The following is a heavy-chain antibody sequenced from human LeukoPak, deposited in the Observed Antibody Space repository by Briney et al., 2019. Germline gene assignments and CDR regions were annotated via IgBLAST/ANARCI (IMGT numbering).Heavy chain of an antibody. D-gene: IGHD6-13*01. V-gene: IGHV4-39*07. CDR1: GVSISGSYYY. J-gene: IGHJ2*01. CDR3: ARVYYSNSYDYWYFDL. CDR2: IYHSGST. Sequence: SETLSLTCAVSGVSISGSYYYWGWIRQPPGKGLEWIGNIYHSGSTYYNPSLKSRVTISVDTSKNQFSLKLSSVTAADTAVYYCARVYYSNSYDYWYFDLWGRGTLVTVSS.